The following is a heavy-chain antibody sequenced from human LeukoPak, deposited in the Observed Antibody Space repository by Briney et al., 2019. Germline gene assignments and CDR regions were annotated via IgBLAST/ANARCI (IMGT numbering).Heavy chain of an antibody. CDR3: AYRRGELWFGEFSDY. CDR2: IDPSDSYT. V-gene: IGHV5-10-1*01. D-gene: IGHD3-10*01. Sequence: GEPLRISCKSSGYSFTSYWISWVRQLPGKGLEWMGRIDPSDSYTNYSPSFQGHVTISADKSISTAYLQWSRLKASDTGMYYCAYRRGELWFGEFSDYWGQGTLVTVSS. CDR1: GYSFTSYW. J-gene: IGHJ4*02.